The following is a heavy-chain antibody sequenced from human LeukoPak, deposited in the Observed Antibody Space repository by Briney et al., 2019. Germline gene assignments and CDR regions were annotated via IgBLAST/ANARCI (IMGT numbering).Heavy chain of an antibody. D-gene: IGHD4-17*01. Sequence: SVKVSCKTSGGTFSNYAISWVRQAPGHGLEWMGRIIPILAMAIYAQEFQGRATITADKSTSTAYMELSSLRSEDTAVYYCARGNGDHAGYFDYWGQGTLVTVSS. J-gene: IGHJ4*02. CDR3: ARGNGDHAGYFDY. V-gene: IGHV1-69*04. CDR1: GGTFSNYA. CDR2: IIPILAMA.